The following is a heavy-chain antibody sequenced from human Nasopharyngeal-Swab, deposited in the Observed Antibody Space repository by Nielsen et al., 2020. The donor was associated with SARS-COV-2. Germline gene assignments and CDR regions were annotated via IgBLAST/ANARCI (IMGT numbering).Heavy chain of an antibody. CDR1: GGSMNDYY. Sequence: GSLRLSCTASGGSMNDYYWRWVRRLPGKGLEWIGDAYNSARTNYNPPLQSRVTTSVDTSKHKLSLNVSSVTAADTAVYYCARLATMIRGDYTTYYNGDMDVWGQGTTVTLSS. CDR2: AYNSART. V-gene: IGHV4-59*01. CDR3: ARLATMIRGDYTTYYNGDMDV. J-gene: IGHJ6*02. D-gene: IGHD3-10*01.